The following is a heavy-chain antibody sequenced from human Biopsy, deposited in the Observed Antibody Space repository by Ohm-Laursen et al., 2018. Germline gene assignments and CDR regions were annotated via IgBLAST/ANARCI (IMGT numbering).Heavy chain of an antibody. J-gene: IGHJ5*02. CDR2: IYNTETT. CDR3: ARHPTGFWFDP. V-gene: IGHV4-59*05. Sequence: PSETLSLTCSVSGGSIISYYWTWIRQPPGKGLEWTGSIYNTETTFYNPSLKSRVTISVDTSTNQFSLKVSSVTAADTALYFCARHPTGFWFDPWGHGTLVTVSS. CDR1: GGSIISYY.